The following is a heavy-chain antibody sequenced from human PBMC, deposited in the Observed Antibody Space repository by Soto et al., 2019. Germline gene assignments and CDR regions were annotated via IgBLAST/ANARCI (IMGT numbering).Heavy chain of an antibody. J-gene: IGHJ4*02. CDR1: GFSVSSNY. CDR2: IYSGGDT. Sequence: EVQLVETGGGLIQPGGSLRLSCAASGFSVSSNYMNWVRQSPGKGLEWVSVIYSGGDTHYTDSVKGRFTVSRDTSENTLFPEMKSLIAEDTAIYYCARDPFSQYSHETSGFHNWGLGTLVTVSS. CDR3: ARDPFSQYSHETSGFHN. D-gene: IGHD3-22*01. V-gene: IGHV3-53*02.